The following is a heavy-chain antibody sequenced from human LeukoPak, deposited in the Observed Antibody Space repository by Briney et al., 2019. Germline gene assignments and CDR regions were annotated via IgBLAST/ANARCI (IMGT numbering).Heavy chain of an antibody. CDR2: ISSDGNDK. CDR3: TTKVIRGNSGDDYDD. D-gene: IGHD5-12*01. V-gene: IGHV3-30*03. CDR1: GVTFSSYG. Sequence: GGSLRLSCAASGVTFSSYGMHWVRPAPGKGLEWVALISSDGNDKLYGDSVKGRFTLSRDDSKSTLYLQMNSLRAEDTAVYYCTTKVIRGNSGDDYDDWGQGTLVTVSS. J-gene: IGHJ4*02.